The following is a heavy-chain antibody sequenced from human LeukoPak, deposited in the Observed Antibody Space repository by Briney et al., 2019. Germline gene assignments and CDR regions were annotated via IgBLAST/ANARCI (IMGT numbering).Heavy chain of an antibody. CDR3: PKDRYDCGNYDYFDY. J-gene: IGHJ4*02. CDR2: ISASGGST. D-gene: IGHD4-11*01. V-gene: IGHV3-23*01. CDR1: GFTFSNYA. Sequence: TGGSLRLSCAASGFTFSNYAMSWVRQAPGKGLEWVSSISASGGSTYYADSVKGRFTISRDNSKDTLYLQMNNLRAEDSAVYYCPKDRYDCGNYDYFDYWGQGTLVTVSS.